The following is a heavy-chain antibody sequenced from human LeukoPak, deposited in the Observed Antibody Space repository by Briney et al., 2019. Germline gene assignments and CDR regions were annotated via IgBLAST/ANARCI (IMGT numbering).Heavy chain of an antibody. CDR3: ARDWEYSSSWYVSGFDP. Sequence: GSSVKVSCKASGGTFNSYAISWVRQAPGQGLGWMGRIIPIFGTANYAQKFQGRVTITTDESTSTAYMELSSLRSEDTAVYYCARDWEYSSSWYVSGFDPWGQGTLVTVSS. J-gene: IGHJ5*02. CDR1: GGTFNSYA. CDR2: IIPIFGTA. D-gene: IGHD6-13*01. V-gene: IGHV1-69*05.